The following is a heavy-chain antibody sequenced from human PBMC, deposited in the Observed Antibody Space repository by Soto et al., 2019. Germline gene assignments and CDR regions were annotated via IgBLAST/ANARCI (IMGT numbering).Heavy chain of an antibody. CDR2: IYYSGST. V-gene: IGHV4-39*01. CDR1: GGSISSSSYY. Sequence: QLQLQESGPGLVKPSETLSLTCTVSGGSISSSSYYWGWIRQPPGKGLEWIGSIYYSGSTYYNPSLRSRVTISVDTSKNQFSLKLSSVTAADTAVYYCARHLGPLTYYDFWSGYPWPGYMDVWGKGTTVTVSS. J-gene: IGHJ6*03. D-gene: IGHD3-3*01. CDR3: ARHLGPLTYYDFWSGYPWPGYMDV.